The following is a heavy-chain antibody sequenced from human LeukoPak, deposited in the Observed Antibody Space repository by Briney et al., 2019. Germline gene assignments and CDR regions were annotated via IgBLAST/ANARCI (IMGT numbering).Heavy chain of an antibody. J-gene: IGHJ4*02. Sequence: GGSLRLSCAASGFSVINAWMSWVRQAPGQGLEWVGRIKSRADGGTTGYAAPVEGRFSISRDDSENTLYPQMNSLQIDDTALYYCLIFPGRWGQGTLVTVSS. CDR1: GFSVINAW. D-gene: IGHD3-3*01. CDR3: LIFPGR. V-gene: IGHV3-15*05. CDR2: IKSRADGGTT.